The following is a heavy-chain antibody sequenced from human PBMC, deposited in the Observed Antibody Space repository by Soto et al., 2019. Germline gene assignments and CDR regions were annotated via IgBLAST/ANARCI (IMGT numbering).Heavy chain of an antibody. J-gene: IGHJ6*03. CDR3: ARGGTMVRGVIPYYYYMDV. Sequence: GGSLRLSCAASGFTFSSYGMHWVRQAPGKGLEWVAVIWYDGSNKYYAGSVKGRFTISRDNSKNTLYLQMNSLRAEDTAVYYCARGGTMVRGVIPYYYYMDVWGKGTTVTVSS. V-gene: IGHV3-33*01. D-gene: IGHD3-10*01. CDR2: IWYDGSNK. CDR1: GFTFSSYG.